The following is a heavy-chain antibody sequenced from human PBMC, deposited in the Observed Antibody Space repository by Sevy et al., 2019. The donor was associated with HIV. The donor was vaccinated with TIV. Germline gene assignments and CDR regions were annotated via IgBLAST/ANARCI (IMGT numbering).Heavy chain of an antibody. Sequence: ASVKVSCETSGYTFTYYYIHWVRQAPGQGLGWMGWINPSSGGTQYAQKFQGRVSLTSDRSRRTSYMELRRLRSDDTALYYCARQVDNWFDPWGQGTPVTVSS. D-gene: IGHD2-15*01. CDR2: INPSSGGT. CDR1: GYTFTYYY. CDR3: ARQVDNWFDP. J-gene: IGHJ5*02. V-gene: IGHV1-2*02.